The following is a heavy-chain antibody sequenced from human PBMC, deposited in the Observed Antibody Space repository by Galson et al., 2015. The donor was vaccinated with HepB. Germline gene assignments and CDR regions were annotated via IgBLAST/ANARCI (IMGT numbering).Heavy chain of an antibody. Sequence: SLRLSCAASGFTFSSYAMHWVRQAPGKGLEYVSAISSNGGSTYYADSVKGRFTISRDNSKNTLDLQMSSLRAEDTAVYYCVKDGRYSGYDSEFDYWGQGTLVTVSS. CDR3: VKDGRYSGYDSEFDY. CDR1: GFTFSSYA. D-gene: IGHD5-12*01. CDR2: ISSNGGST. J-gene: IGHJ4*02. V-gene: IGHV3-64D*06.